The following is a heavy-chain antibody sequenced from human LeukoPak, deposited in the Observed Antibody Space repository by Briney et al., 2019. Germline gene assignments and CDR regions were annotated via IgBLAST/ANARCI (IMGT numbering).Heavy chain of an antibody. CDR3: AREIVVFDAFDI. CDR1: GFTFSSYA. V-gene: IGHV3-23*01. D-gene: IGHD3-22*01. J-gene: IGHJ3*02. Sequence: PGGSLRLSCAASGFTFSSYAMHWVRQAPGKGLEWVSGISGSAGSTHYADSVKGRFTISRDNSQNTLYLQMNSLRAEDTAVYYCAREIVVFDAFDIWGQGTMVTVSS. CDR2: ISGSAGST.